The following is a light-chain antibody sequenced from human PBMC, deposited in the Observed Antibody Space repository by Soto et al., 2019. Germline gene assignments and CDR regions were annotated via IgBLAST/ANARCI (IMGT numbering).Light chain of an antibody. CDR1: QRISNW. Sequence: DIQMTQSPSSVSASVGDRVTITCRASQRISNWVAWYQQKPGKAPNLLIYAASTLQSGAPSRFSGSGSGTDFILTISSLQPEDSATYYCQQASSFTFTFGPGTKVDV. CDR2: AAS. CDR3: QQASSFTFT. J-gene: IGKJ3*01. V-gene: IGKV1-12*01.